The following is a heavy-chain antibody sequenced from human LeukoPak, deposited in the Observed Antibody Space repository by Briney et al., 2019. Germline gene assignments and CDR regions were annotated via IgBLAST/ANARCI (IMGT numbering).Heavy chain of an antibody. Sequence: SETLSLTCTVSGGSISSYYWSWIRQPAGKGLEWIGRIYSTGSTNYNPSLKSRVTMSVDTSKNQFSLRLRSVTAADTAVYYCARPRGGNGYFDYWGQGTLVTVSS. J-gene: IGHJ4*02. D-gene: IGHD4-23*01. CDR1: GGSISSYY. CDR2: IYSTGST. CDR3: ARPRGGNGYFDY. V-gene: IGHV4-4*07.